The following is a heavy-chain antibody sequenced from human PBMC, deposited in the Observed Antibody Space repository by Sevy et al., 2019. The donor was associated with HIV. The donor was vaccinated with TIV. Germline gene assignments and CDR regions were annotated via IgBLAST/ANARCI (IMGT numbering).Heavy chain of an antibody. Sequence: GRSLRLSCAASGFTFSSYAMHWVRQAPGKGLEWVAVISYDGSNKYYADSVKGRFTISRDNSKNTLYLQMNSLRAEDTAVYYCARAHYYDSSGYPNAFDIWGQGTMVTVSS. CDR2: ISYDGSNK. CDR1: GFTFSSYA. CDR3: ARAHYYDSSGYPNAFDI. J-gene: IGHJ3*02. D-gene: IGHD3-22*01. V-gene: IGHV3-30*04.